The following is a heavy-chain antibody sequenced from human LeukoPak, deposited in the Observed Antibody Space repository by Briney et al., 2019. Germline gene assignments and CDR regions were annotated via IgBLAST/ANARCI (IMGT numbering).Heavy chain of an antibody. V-gene: IGHV4-34*01. D-gene: IGHD3-10*01. CDR1: GGSFSGHY. CDR3: ARVSGQWSPLDY. Sequence: SETLSLTCAVYGGSFSGHYWSWIRQTPGKGLEWIGEINHSGSTNSNPSLKSRVTTSVDTSRNQFSLKLSSVTAADTAVYYCARVSGQWSPLDYWGQGTLVTVSS. CDR2: INHSGST. J-gene: IGHJ4*02.